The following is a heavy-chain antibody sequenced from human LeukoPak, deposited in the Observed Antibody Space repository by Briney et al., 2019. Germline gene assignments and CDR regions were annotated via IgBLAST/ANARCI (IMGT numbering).Heavy chain of an antibody. J-gene: IGHJ4*02. D-gene: IGHD1-26*01. CDR1: GFTVSSNY. V-gene: IGHV3-53*01. Sequence: GGSLRLSCAASGFTVSSNYMSWVRQAPGKGLEWVSVIYSGGSTYYADSVKGRFTISRDNSKNTLYLQMDSLRADDTAVYYCARYSGSYYYPPAWDLWGQGTLVTVPS. CDR3: ARYSGSYYYPPAWDL. CDR2: IYSGGST.